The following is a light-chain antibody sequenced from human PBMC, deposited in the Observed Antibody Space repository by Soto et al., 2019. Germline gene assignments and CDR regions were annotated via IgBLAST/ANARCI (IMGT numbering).Light chain of an antibody. V-gene: IGKV1-39*01. J-gene: IGKJ1*01. CDR3: QQSYSTLRT. CDR1: QSISSY. Sequence: DIQMTPSPSSLSASVGASVTLTCRASQSISSYLNWYQQKPGKAPKLLIYAASSLQSGVPSRFSGSGSGTYFTLTISSLQPEDFATYYCQQSYSTLRTFGQGTKVEIK. CDR2: AAS.